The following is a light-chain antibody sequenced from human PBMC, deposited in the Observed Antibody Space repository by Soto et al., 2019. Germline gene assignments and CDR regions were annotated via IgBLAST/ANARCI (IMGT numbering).Light chain of an antibody. J-gene: IGKJ3*01. CDR2: GAS. CDR1: QSVSSSY. CDR3: QQYGSPFT. V-gene: IGKV3-20*01. Sequence: EIVLTQSPGTLSLSPGERATLSCRASQSVSSSYLAWYQQKPGQAPRLLIYGASSRATGIPDRFSGSGSGTHFTFTISRLEPEDFAVYYCQQYGSPFTFGPGTKVDIK.